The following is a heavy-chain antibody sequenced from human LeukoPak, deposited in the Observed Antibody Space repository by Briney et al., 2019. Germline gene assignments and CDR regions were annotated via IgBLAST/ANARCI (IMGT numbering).Heavy chain of an antibody. V-gene: IGHV3-23*01. J-gene: IGHJ4*02. CDR2: IFGSGGST. Sequence: QAGGSLRLSCAASGFTFSSYAMYWVRQAPGKRLEWVSGIFGSGGSTHYADSVKGRFTISRDNSKNTVYLRMNSLRAEDTAVYYCAKTTTGYSSGRFPGWPVDYWGQGTLVTVSS. CDR3: AKTTTGYSSGRFPGWPVDY. CDR1: GFTFSSYA. D-gene: IGHD6-19*01.